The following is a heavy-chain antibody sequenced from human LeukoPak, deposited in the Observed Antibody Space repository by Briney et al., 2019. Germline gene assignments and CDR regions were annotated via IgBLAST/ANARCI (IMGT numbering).Heavy chain of an antibody. CDR1: AFTFNTFDNFA. D-gene: IGHD3-22*01. CDR2: ISESGAST. Sequence: GGSLRLSCSVSAFTFNTFDNFAMNWVRQAPGKGLEWVAAISESGASTYYAASVKGRFTISRDNSKNTLYLQMSSLRAEDTAVYYCARYYYDSSGYSGAFDYWGQGTLVTVSS. V-gene: IGHV3-23*01. J-gene: IGHJ4*02. CDR3: ARYYYDSSGYSGAFDY.